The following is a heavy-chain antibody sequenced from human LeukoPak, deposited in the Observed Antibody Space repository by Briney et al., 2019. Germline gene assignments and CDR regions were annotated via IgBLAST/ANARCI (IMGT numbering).Heavy chain of an antibody. J-gene: IGHJ4*02. Sequence: PSETLSLTCTVSGGSISIYYWSGIRPPPGKGVEWIGYIYYSGRTTHNPSLKSRVTMSVDTSKNQFSLKLSSVTAADTAVYYCARHGDSSGYYYYFDYWGQGTLGTVSS. CDR2: IYYSGRT. D-gene: IGHD3-22*01. CDR1: GGSISIYY. CDR3: ARHGDSSGYYYYFDY. V-gene: IGHV4-59*08.